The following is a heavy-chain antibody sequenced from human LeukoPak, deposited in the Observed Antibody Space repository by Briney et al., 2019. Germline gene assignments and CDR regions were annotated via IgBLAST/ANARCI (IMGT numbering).Heavy chain of an antibody. CDR2: ISANNGNT. CDR1: GYTLTNYG. CDR3: ARVIAASRGNWFDP. J-gene: IGHJ5*02. Sequence: ASVRVPCKASGYTLTNYGLTWVRQAPGQGLEWMGWISANNGNTNYAQKLQGRVTMTTDTSTSTAYMELRSLRSDDSAVYYCARVIAASRGNWFDPWGQGTLVTVSS. D-gene: IGHD6-13*01. V-gene: IGHV1-18*01.